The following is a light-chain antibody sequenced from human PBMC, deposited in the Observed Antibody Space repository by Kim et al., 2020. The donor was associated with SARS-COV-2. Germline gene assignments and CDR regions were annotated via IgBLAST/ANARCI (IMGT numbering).Light chain of an antibody. CDR1: QSISSY. CDR2: AAS. V-gene: IGKV1-39*01. Sequence: ASVGDRVTITCRASQSISSYLNWYQQKPGKAPKLLIYAASSLQSGVPSRFSGSGSGTDFTLTISSLQPEDFATYYCQQSYSTLGTFGQGTKVEIK. J-gene: IGKJ1*01. CDR3: QQSYSTLGT.